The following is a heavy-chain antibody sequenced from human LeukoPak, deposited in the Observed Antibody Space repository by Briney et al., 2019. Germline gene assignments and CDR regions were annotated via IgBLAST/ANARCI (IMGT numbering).Heavy chain of an antibody. V-gene: IGHV3-48*02. CDR3: ARDTHYAFDY. CDR1: GFTFSNYA. J-gene: IGHJ4*02. Sequence: GGSLRLSCAASGFTFSNYAMSWVRQAPGKGLEWLSYISSGSGTIYYADSVKGRFTISRDNAKNSLYLQMDSLRDEDTAVYSCARDTHYAFDYWGQGALVTVSS. D-gene: IGHD3-16*01. CDR2: ISSGSGTI.